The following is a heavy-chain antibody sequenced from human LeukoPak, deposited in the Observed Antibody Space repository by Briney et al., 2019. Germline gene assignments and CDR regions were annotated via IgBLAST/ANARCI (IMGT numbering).Heavy chain of an antibody. D-gene: IGHD3-9*01. Sequence: GVSVKVSCKASGYTFTGYYMHWVRQAPGQGLEWMGWINPNSGGTSYAQKFQGRVTMTRDTSISTAYMELSRLRSDDTAVYYCARVGLRYPTKEGFDYWGQGTLVTVSS. CDR1: GYTFTGYY. J-gene: IGHJ4*02. CDR2: INPNSGGT. V-gene: IGHV1-2*02. CDR3: ARVGLRYPTKEGFDY.